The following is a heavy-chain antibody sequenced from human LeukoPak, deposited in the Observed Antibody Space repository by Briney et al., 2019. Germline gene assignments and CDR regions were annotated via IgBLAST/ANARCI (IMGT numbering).Heavy chain of an antibody. CDR1: GGSFSGYY. J-gene: IGHJ5*02. CDR3: ARWGTANWFDP. V-gene: IGHV4-34*01. CDR2: INHSGST. D-gene: IGHD2-8*02. Sequence: NPSETLSLTCAVYGGSFSGYYWSWIRQPPGKGLEWIGEINHSGSTNYNPSLKSRVTISVDTSKNQFSLKLSSVTAADTAVYYCARWGTANWFDPWGQGTLVTVSS.